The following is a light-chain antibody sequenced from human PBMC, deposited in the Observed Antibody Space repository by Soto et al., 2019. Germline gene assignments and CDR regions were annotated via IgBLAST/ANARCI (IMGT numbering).Light chain of an antibody. V-gene: IGKV1-5*03. CDR2: KAS. Sequence: DIQMTQSPSTPSASVGDRIIITCRASESISSWLAWYQQKPGKAPKLLIFKASTLESGVPSRFSACGSGTEFTLTIRSLQPDGSATYFCHQYSSSHTFGGGTKVEIK. CDR3: HQYSSSHT. J-gene: IGKJ4*01. CDR1: ESISSW.